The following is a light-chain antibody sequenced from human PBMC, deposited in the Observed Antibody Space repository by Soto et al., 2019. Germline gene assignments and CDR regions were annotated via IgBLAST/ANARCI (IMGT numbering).Light chain of an antibody. CDR3: QQYYTFPRT. CDR2: AAT. V-gene: IGKV3-20*01. CDR1: QSVNSRY. Sequence: EIVLTQSPGALSLSPGDRATLSCRTSQSVNSRYLAWYQQRPGQAPRLLIYAATSRATGIPDRFSGSGSGSNFTLTIASLQAEDVAVYYCQQYYTFPRTFGQGSKVEIK. J-gene: IGKJ1*01.